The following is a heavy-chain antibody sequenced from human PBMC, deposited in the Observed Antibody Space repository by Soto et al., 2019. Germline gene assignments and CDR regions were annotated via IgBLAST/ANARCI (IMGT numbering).Heavy chain of an antibody. CDR2: IYNDDTA. Sequence: GGSLRLSCVVSGFTVRGNYMSWARQAPGKGREWVSVIYNDDTAYYADSVKGRFTISRDNAKNTLSLQMNSLRAEDTAVYYCAREIYDDYDSSGFDHWGQGTLVTVSS. D-gene: IGHD3-22*01. CDR1: GFTVRGNY. V-gene: IGHV3-66*01. CDR3: AREIYDDYDSSGFDH. J-gene: IGHJ4*02.